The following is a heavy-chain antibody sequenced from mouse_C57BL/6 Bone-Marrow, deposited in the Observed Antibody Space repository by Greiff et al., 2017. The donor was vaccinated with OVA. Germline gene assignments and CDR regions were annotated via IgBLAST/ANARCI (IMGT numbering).Heavy chain of an antibody. V-gene: IGHV1-22*01. J-gene: IGHJ2*01. CDR3: ARKRLRSIFYFDY. D-gene: IGHD2-4*01. Sequence: EVQLQESGPELVKPGASVKMSCKASGYTFTDYNMHWVKQSHGKSLEWIGYINPNNGGTSYNQKFKGKATLTVNKSSSTAYMELRSRTSEDSAVYYCARKRLRSIFYFDYWGQGTTLTVSS. CDR1: GYTFTDYN. CDR2: INPNNGGT.